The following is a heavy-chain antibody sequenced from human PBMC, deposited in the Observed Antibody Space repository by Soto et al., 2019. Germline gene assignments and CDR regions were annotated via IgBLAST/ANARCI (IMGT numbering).Heavy chain of an antibody. V-gene: IGHV3-13*01. J-gene: IGHJ6*02. CDR1: GFTFSGYD. CDR3: ASAFADRYYYGMDV. CDR2: IGTAGDT. Sequence: PGGSLRLSCAASGFTFSGYDMHWVRQATGKGLEWVSAIGTAGDTYYPGSVKGRFTISRENAKNSLYLKMNSLRAGDTAVYYCASAFADRYYYGMDVWGQGTTVTVSS.